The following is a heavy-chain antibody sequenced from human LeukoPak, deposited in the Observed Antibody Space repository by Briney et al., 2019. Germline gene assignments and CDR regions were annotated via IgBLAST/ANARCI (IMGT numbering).Heavy chain of an antibody. Sequence: GGSLRLSCAASGFSFSNYWMHLVRQAPGKGLVWVTRMNSDGSATYYADSVQGRFTISRDNAKNTLSLAMNSLKAEDTAMYFCAKGPNYFDSWGQGTLVTVSS. CDR3: AKGPNYFDS. CDR2: MNSDGSAT. CDR1: GFSFSNYW. V-gene: IGHV3-74*01. J-gene: IGHJ4*02.